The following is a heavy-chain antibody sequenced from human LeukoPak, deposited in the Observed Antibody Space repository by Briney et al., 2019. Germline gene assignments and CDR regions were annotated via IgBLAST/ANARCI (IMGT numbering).Heavy chain of an antibody. V-gene: IGHV7-4-1*02. J-gene: IGHJ6*02. D-gene: IGHD3-10*01. Sequence: ASVKVSCKASGYTFTSYAMNWVRQAPGQGLEWMGWINTNTGNPTYAQGFTGRFVFSLDTSVSTAYLRISSLKAEDTAVYYCARDGSGPWGYYYYGMDVWGQGTTVTVSS. CDR3: ARDGSGPWGYYYYGMDV. CDR1: GYTFTSYA. CDR2: INTNTGNP.